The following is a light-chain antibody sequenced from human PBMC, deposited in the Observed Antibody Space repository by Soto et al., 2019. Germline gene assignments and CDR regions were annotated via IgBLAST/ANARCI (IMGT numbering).Light chain of an antibody. Sequence: SYELTQAPSVSVAPGQTASITGGGDNTGSKSVHWYQQKPGQAPVLVVYDDSDRPSGIPERFSGSNSGNTATLTITRVEAGDEADYYCLVWHSSSDHPRVFGGGTKLTVL. CDR2: DDS. CDR1: NTGSKS. V-gene: IGLV3-21*02. CDR3: LVWHSSSDHPRV. J-gene: IGLJ3*02.